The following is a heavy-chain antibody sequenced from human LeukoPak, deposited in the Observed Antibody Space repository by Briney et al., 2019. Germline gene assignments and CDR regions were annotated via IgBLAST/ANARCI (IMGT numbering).Heavy chain of an antibody. CDR3: VRDFDY. J-gene: IGHJ4*02. V-gene: IGHV3-72*01. Sequence: GGSLRLSCAASGFTFSSYEMNWVRQAPGKGLEWVGRTRNKANSYTTEYAASVKGRFTISRDDSKNSLYLQMNSLKTEDTAVYYCVRDFDYWGQGTLVTVSS. CDR1: GFTFSSYE. CDR2: TRNKANSYTT.